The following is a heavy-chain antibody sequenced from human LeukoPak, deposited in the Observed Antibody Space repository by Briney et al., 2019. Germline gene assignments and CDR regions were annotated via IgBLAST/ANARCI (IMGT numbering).Heavy chain of an antibody. Sequence: GASVKVSCKASRYTFTSYDINWVRQATGQGLEWMGWMNPNSGNTGYAQKFQGRVTMTRNTSISTAYMELSSLRSEDTAVYYCARGEAVVAAGAISVVYYYRMDVWGQGTTVTVSS. CDR3: ARGEAVVAAGAISVVYYYRMDV. D-gene: IGHD2-15*01. V-gene: IGHV1-8*01. CDR2: MNPNSGNT. J-gene: IGHJ6*02. CDR1: RYTFTSYD.